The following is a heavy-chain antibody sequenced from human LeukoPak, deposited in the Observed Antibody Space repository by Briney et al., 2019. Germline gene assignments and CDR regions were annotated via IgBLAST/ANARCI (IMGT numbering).Heavy chain of an antibody. J-gene: IGHJ6*02. Sequence: PSETLSLTCAVSGGSISSGGYSWSWIRQPPGKGLEWIGYTYHSGSTYYNPSLKSRVTISVDRSKNQFSLKLSSVTAADTAVYYCARSYGSGSYLAYYGMDVWGQGTTVTVSS. D-gene: IGHD3-10*01. CDR3: ARSYGSGSYLAYYGMDV. V-gene: IGHV4-30-2*01. CDR1: GGSISSGGYS. CDR2: TYHSGST.